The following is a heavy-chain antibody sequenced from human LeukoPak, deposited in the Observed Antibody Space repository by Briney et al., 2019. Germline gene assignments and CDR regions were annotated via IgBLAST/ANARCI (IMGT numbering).Heavy chain of an antibody. D-gene: IGHD6-19*01. CDR2: IYYSGST. CDR3: ARAPSGWGYAFDI. CDR1: GGSISSYY. J-gene: IGHJ3*02. Sequence: SETLSLTCTVSGGSISSYYCSWIRQPPGKGLEWIGYIYYSGSTNYNPSLKSRVTISVDTSKNQFSLKLSSVTAADTAVYYCARAPSGWGYAFDIWGQGTMVTVSS. V-gene: IGHV4-59*01.